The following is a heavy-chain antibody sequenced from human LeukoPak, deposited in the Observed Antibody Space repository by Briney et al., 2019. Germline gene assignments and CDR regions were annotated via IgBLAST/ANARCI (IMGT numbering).Heavy chain of an antibody. CDR2: IKQDGSAK. J-gene: IGHJ4*02. Sequence: GGYLRLSCVASGFSPTTYWMSWVRQAPGKGLEWVANIKQDGSAKYYVDSVKGRFTISRDNARNSLYLQMNSLRAEDTAVYYCARAEVTVPGGDYWGQGTLVTVSS. CDR1: GFSPTTYW. V-gene: IGHV3-7*01. D-gene: IGHD2-8*02. CDR3: ARAEVTVPGGDY.